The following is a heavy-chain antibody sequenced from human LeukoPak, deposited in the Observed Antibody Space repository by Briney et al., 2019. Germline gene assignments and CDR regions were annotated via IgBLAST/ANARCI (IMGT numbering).Heavy chain of an antibody. D-gene: IGHD3-10*01. J-gene: IGHJ6*02. CDR2: IYYSGST. CDR3: ARGEVYYGSGSYYGLGMDV. V-gene: IGHV4-59*01. Sequence: PSETLSLTCTVSGDSISSYYWSWIRQPPGKGLEWIGYIYYSGSTNYNPSLKSRVTISVDTSKNQFSLKLSSVTAADTAVYYCARGEVYYGSGSYYGLGMDVWGQGTTVTVSS. CDR1: GDSISSYY.